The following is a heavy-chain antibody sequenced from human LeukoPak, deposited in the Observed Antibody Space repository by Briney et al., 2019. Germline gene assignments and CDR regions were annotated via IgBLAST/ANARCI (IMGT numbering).Heavy chain of an antibody. J-gene: IGHJ5*02. D-gene: IGHD3-10*01. V-gene: IGHV3-11*01. CDR2: INYSGT. Sequence: GGSLRLSCAASGLTLNDYYMSWIRQAPGKGLELIAYINYSGTSYAYSVKGRFTISRDNAESSLHLQMNSLRVEDTALYYCAGGYGSGSFSAWGQGTLVTVSS. CDR3: AGGYGSGSFSA. CDR1: GLTLNDYY.